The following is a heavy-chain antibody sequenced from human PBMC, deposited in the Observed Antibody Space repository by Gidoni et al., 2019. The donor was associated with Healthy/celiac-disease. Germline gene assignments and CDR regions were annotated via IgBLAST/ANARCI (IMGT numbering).Heavy chain of an antibody. D-gene: IGHD6-19*01. V-gene: IGHV4-39*01. CDR2: IYYSGST. CDR1: GCSISSSSYY. J-gene: IGHJ5*02. CDR3: ARLAVAGTEWFDP. Sequence: QLQLQESGPGLVQPSETLSLTCAVSGCSISSSSYYWGWIRQPPGKGLEWIGSIYYSGSTYYNPYLKSRVTISVDTSKNQFCLKLSSVTAADTAGYYCARLAVAGTEWFDPWGQGTLVTVSS.